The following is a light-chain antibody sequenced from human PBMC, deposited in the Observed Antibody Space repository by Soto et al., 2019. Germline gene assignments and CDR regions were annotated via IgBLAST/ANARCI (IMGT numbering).Light chain of an antibody. J-gene: IGLJ3*02. CDR1: SSNIGSNY. CDR2: RNN. CDR3: AAWDDSLSGRV. Sequence: QSVLTQPPSASGTPGQRVTISCSGSSSNIGSNYVYWYHQLPGTAPKLVIYRNNQRPSGVPDRISGSKSGTSASLAISGLRSEDEADYYCAAWDDSLSGRVFGGGTKVTVL. V-gene: IGLV1-47*01.